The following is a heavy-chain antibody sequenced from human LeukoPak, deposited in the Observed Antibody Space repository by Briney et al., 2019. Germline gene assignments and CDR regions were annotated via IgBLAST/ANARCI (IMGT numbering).Heavy chain of an antibody. CDR3: ARGAGITGTPFDY. D-gene: IGHD1-20*01. CDR1: GGTFSSYA. Sequence: ASVKVSCKASGGTFSSYAISWVRPAPGQGLEWMGRIIPILGIANYAQKFQGRVTITADKSTSTAYMELSSLRSEDTAVYYCARGAGITGTPFDYWGQGTLVTVSS. J-gene: IGHJ4*02. CDR2: IIPILGIA. V-gene: IGHV1-69*04.